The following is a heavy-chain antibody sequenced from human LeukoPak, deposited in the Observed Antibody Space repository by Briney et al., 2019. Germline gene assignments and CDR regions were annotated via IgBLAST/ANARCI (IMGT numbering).Heavy chain of an antibody. D-gene: IGHD3-10*01. CDR3: ARHHGSGSYQVDY. Sequence: GESLKISCKGSGYSFTSYWIGWVRQMPGKGLEWMGIIFPRDSDTRYSPSFQGQVTISANKSISTAYLQWSSLKASDTAMYYCARHHGSGSYQVDYWGQGTLVTVSS. CDR1: GYSFTSYW. V-gene: IGHV5-51*01. J-gene: IGHJ4*02. CDR2: IFPRDSDT.